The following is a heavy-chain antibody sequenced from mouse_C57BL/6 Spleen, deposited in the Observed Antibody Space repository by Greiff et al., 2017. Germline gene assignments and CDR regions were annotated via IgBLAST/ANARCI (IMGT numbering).Heavy chain of an antibody. Sequence: VKLVESGAELARPGASVKLSCKASGYTFTSYGISWVKQRTGQGLEWIGEIYPRSGNTYYNEKFKGKATLTADKSSSTAYMELRSLTSEDSAVYFCARDITTVVATPFAYWGQGTLVTVSA. D-gene: IGHD1-1*01. V-gene: IGHV1-81*01. CDR1: GYTFTSYG. J-gene: IGHJ3*01. CDR2: IYPRSGNT. CDR3: ARDITTVVATPFAY.